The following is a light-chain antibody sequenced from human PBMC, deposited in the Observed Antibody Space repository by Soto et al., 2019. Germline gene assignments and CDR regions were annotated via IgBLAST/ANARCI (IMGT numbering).Light chain of an antibody. CDR2: EAS. V-gene: IGKV3-11*01. CDR3: QQRSNWPASIT. Sequence: EIGLTQSPATLSLSPGERATLSCRARQSVSSYLAWYQQKPGQAPRLLTYEASNRATGIPARFSGSGSGTEFTLTISSLEPEDFAVYYCQQRSNWPASITFGQGTRLEIK. J-gene: IGKJ5*01. CDR1: QSVSSY.